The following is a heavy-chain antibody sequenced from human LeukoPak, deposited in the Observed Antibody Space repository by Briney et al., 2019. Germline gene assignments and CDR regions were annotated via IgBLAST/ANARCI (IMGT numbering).Heavy chain of an antibody. CDR1: GGSISGYK. V-gene: IGHV4-59*01. CDR3: ARFWSGFDY. Sequence: SETLSLTCSVSGGSISGYKWTWIRQPPGTGPEWIGYIYDTGSTNYNSSLRSRVTISVDTSRNQFSLKLHSVTAADTAVYYCARFWSGFDYWGQRALVTVSS. J-gene: IGHJ4*02. CDR2: IYDTGST. D-gene: IGHD3-3*01.